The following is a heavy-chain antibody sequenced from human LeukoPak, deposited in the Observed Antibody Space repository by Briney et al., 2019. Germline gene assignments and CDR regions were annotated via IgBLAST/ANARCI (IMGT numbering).Heavy chain of an antibody. CDR3: VKGKSGYYDY. CDR1: GFTFSSYA. CDR2: ISGSGSST. D-gene: IGHD3-22*01. J-gene: IGHJ4*02. V-gene: IGHV3-23*01. Sequence: PGGSLRLSCAASGFTFSSYAMAWVRQAPGKGLEWVSSISGSGSSTYYADSVKGRFTISRDNSKNTLYLQMNSLGAEETAVYYCVKGKSGYYDYWGQGTLVTVSS.